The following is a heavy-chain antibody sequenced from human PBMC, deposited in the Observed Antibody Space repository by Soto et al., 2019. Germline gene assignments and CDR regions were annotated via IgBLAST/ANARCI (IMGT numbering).Heavy chain of an antibody. CDR3: AASSYDFWSGYYWPPPHGMDV. CDR2: IVVGSGNT. D-gene: IGHD3-3*01. Sequence: SVKVSCKASGFTFTSSAVQWVRQARGQRLEWIGWIVVGSGNTNYAQKFQERVTITRDMSTSTAYMELSSLRSEDTAVCYCAASSYDFWSGYYWPPPHGMDVWGQGTTVTVSS. V-gene: IGHV1-58*01. J-gene: IGHJ6*02. CDR1: GFTFTSSA.